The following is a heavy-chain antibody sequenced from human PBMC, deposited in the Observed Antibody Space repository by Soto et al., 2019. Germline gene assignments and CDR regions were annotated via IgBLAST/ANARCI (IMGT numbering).Heavy chain of an antibody. J-gene: IGHJ6*02. CDR3: AKDKRYYGSGSYFTYYAMDV. CDR2: ISYDGSNK. D-gene: IGHD3-10*01. Sequence: QVQLAESGGGEVQPGRSLRLSCAASGFTFSSYGMHWVRQAPGKGLEWVAIISYDGSNKYYADSVKDRFTISRVNSKNTLYLQMNSLRAEDTAVYFCAKDKRYYGSGSYFTYYAMDVWGQGTTVTVSS. CDR1: GFTFSSYG. V-gene: IGHV3-30*18.